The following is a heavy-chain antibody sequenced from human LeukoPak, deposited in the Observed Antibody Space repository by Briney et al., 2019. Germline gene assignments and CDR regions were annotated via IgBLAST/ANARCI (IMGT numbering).Heavy chain of an antibody. V-gene: IGHV3-23*01. J-gene: IGHJ6*03. CDR3: AKGGAVSSKSITMVRGTRRYSYYMDV. CDR2: ISGSGGST. CDR1: GFTFSSYW. D-gene: IGHD3-10*01. Sequence: GGSLRLSCAASGFTFSSYWMSWVRQAPGKGLEWVSAISGSGGSTHYADSVKGRFTISRDNSKNTLYLQMNSLRAEDTAVYYCAKGGAVSSKSITMVRGTRRYSYYMDVWGKGTTVTISS.